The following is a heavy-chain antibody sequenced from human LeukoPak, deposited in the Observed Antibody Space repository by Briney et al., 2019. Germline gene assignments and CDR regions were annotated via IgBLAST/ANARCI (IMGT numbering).Heavy chain of an antibody. J-gene: IGHJ4*02. V-gene: IGHV3-23*01. CDR1: GFTFSSYA. CDR3: AKDSRDWTYFDF. CDR2: TSGIGAGT. D-gene: IGHD3/OR15-3a*01. Sequence: PGGSRRLSCSVSGFTFSSYAMSWVRQAPGKGLEWVSTTSGIGAGTYYADSVRGRFTISRDNAKNTLYLQMDSLRAEDTAVYYCAKDSRDWTYFDFWGQGTLVTVSS.